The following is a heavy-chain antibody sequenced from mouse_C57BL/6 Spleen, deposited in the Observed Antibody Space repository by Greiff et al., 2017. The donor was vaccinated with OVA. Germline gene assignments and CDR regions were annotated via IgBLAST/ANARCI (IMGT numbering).Heavy chain of an antibody. CDR1: GYAFTNYL. CDR3: ARGMDYGSRFAY. CDR2: INPGSGGT. D-gene: IGHD1-1*01. V-gene: IGHV1-54*01. J-gene: IGHJ3*01. Sequence: QVQLQQSGAELVRPGTSVKVSCKASGYAFTNYLIEWVKQRPGQGLEWIGVINPGSGGTNYNEKFKGKATLTADKSSSTAYMQLSSLTSEDSAVYFCARGMDYGSRFAYWGQGTLVTVSA.